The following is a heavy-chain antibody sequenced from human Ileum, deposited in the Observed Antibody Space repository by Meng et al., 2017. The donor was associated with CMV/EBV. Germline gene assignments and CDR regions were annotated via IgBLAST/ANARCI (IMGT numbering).Heavy chain of an antibody. J-gene: IGHJ4*02. Sequence: GGSLRLSCAASGFTFSTYDFHWVRQPTGKGLEWVSAIGTVDNTYYADSVKGRFTISRENAKNSLYLQMNSLTAADTAMYYCARVKAVAGIFYIDFWGQGTPVTVSS. CDR3: ARVKAVAGIFYIDF. V-gene: IGHV3-13*01. CDR2: IGTVDNT. D-gene: IGHD6-19*01. CDR1: GFTFSTYD.